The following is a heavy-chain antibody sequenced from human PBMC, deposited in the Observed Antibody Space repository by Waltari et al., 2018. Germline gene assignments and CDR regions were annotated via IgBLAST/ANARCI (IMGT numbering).Heavy chain of an antibody. CDR3: AAYGGYSY. CDR1: GFSVSSNH. J-gene: IGHJ4*02. D-gene: IGHD3-22*01. V-gene: IGHV3-53*01. Sequence: LRLSCAVSGFSVSSNHVTWVRQVPGKGLEWVSVIYNDGRTYVADSVKGRFTISRDSSKNTVLLQMNMLRVDDTAVYYCAAYGGYSYWGQGTLVTVSS. CDR2: IYNDGRT.